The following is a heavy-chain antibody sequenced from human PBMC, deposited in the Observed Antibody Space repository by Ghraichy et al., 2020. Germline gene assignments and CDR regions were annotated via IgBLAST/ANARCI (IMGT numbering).Heavy chain of an antibody. CDR1: GFSFSSYG. D-gene: IGHD2-8*01. V-gene: IGHV3-33*01. CDR3: ARTHYDTDGDHYFDY. J-gene: IGHJ4*02. Sequence: GGSLRLSCAASGFSFSSYGMHWIRQAPGKGLEWVAVIWYDGSNKYYADSVKGRFTISRDNSKNTLYLQMNSLRAEDTAVYYCARTHYDTDGDHYFDYWGQGTLVTVSS. CDR2: IWYDGSNK.